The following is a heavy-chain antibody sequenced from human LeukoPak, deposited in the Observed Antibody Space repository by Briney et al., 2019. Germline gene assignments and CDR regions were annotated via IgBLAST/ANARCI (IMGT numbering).Heavy chain of an antibody. J-gene: IGHJ6*03. CDR1: GFTFSGSG. D-gene: IGHD2-2*01. Sequence: PGGSLRLSCAASGFTFSGSGMHWVRQAPGKGLEWVAFIRNDGTNKYYAESVKGRFTISRDNSKNTLYLQMNSLRAEDTAVYYCAKEARYCSSTSCWIYYYYYMDVWGKGTTVTISS. CDR3: AKEARYCSSTSCWIYYYYYMDV. V-gene: IGHV3-30*02. CDR2: IRNDGTNK.